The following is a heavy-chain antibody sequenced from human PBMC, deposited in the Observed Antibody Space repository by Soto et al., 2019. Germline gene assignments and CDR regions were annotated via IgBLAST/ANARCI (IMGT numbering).Heavy chain of an antibody. D-gene: IGHD3-10*01. J-gene: IGHJ6*02. V-gene: IGHV1-69*11. CDR3: ALHYGSGSNYYYYGMDV. Sequence: QVQLVQSGAEVKKPGSSVKVSCKASGGTFSSYAISWVRQAPGQGLEWMGGIIPILGTADYAQKFQGRVTITADESTSTAYMELSSLRSEDTAVYYCALHYGSGSNYYYYGMDVWGQGTTVTVSS. CDR2: IIPILGTA. CDR1: GGTFSSYA.